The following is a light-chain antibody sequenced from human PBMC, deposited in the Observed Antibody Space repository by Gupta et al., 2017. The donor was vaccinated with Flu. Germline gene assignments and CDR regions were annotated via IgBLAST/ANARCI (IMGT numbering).Light chain of an antibody. CDR1: QSVSSSY. CDR3: QQYGSSPRFT. V-gene: IGKV3-20*01. CDR2: GAS. Sequence: ETVLTPSPAPLSISPRASANLSFRASQSVSSSYLAWYQQKPGQAPRLLIYGASSRATGIPDRFSGSGSGTDFTLTISRLEPEDFAVYYCQQYGSSPRFTFGGGTKVEIK. J-gene: IGKJ4*01.